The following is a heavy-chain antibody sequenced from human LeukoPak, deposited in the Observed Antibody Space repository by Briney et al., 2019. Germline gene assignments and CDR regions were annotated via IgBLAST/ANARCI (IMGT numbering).Heavy chain of an antibody. CDR3: ARDHYDSYYMDV. D-gene: IGHD3-16*01. Sequence: RLSCAASGFTFSSYEMNWVRQAPGKGLEWVSYISSSGSTIYYADSVKGRFTISRDNAKNSLYLQMNSLRAEDTAVYYCARDHYDSYYMDVWGKGTTVTVSS. V-gene: IGHV3-48*03. CDR2: ISSSGSTI. J-gene: IGHJ6*03. CDR1: GFTFSSYE.